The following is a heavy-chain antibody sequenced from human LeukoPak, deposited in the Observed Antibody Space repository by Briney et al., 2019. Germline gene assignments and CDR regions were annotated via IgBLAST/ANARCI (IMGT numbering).Heavy chain of an antibody. CDR3: AGSGYSYGYYDY. CDR2: INHSGST. Sequence: SETLSLTCAVYGGSFSGYYWSWIRQPPGKGLEWIGEINHSGSTNYNPSLKSRVTISVDTSKNQFSLKLSSVTAADTAVYYCAGSGYSYGYYDYWGQGTLVTVSS. J-gene: IGHJ4*02. V-gene: IGHV4-34*01. D-gene: IGHD5-18*01. CDR1: GGSFSGYY.